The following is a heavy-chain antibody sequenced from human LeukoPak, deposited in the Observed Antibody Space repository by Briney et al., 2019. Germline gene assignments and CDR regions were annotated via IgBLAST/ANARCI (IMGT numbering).Heavy chain of an antibody. CDR2: IRSKAYGGTT. CDR3: TRDGAPGLVGVWFDP. CDR1: GFTFGDYA. J-gene: IGHJ5*02. Sequence: GGSLRLSCTASGFTFGDYAMSWVRQAPGKGLEWVGFIRSKAYGGTTEYAASVKGRFTISRDDSKSLAYLQMNSLKTEDTAVYYCTRDGAPGLVGVWFDPWGQGTLVTVSS. D-gene: IGHD3-10*01. V-gene: IGHV3-49*04.